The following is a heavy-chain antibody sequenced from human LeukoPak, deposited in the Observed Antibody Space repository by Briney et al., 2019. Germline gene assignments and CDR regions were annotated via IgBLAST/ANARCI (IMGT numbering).Heavy chain of an antibody. J-gene: IGHJ5*02. CDR1: GFTFSSYA. CDR3: ARVLAAAGPGWFDP. V-gene: IGHV3-30-3*01. D-gene: IGHD6-13*01. Sequence: GGSLRLSCAASGFTFSSYAMHWDRQAPGKGLEWVAVISYDGSNKYYADSVKGRFTISRDNSKNTLYLQMNSLRAEDTAVYYCARVLAAAGPGWFDPWGQGTLVTVSS. CDR2: ISYDGSNK.